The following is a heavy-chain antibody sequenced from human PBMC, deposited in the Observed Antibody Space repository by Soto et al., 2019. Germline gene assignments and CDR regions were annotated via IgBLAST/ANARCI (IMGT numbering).Heavy chain of an antibody. D-gene: IGHD1-26*01. V-gene: IGHV1-18*01. Sequence: QVQLVQSGAEVKKPGASVKVSCKASGYTFTSYGISWVRQAPGQGLDWLGRISAYNGDTNYAQKLQGRVTLNTETSTSTAYMELRSLRSDDKAVFYCARVVGTLGHWFDPWGQRTLVTVSS. CDR2: ISAYNGDT. CDR1: GYTFTSYG. J-gene: IGHJ5*02. CDR3: ARVVGTLGHWFDP.